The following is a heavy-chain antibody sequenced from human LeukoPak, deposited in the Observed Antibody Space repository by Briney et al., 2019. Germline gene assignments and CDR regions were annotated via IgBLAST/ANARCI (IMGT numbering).Heavy chain of an antibody. CDR3: ARVSTEKKFDY. Sequence: PSETLSLTCTVSGDSISSYYWSWIRQPPGKGLEWIGYIYFTGSTSYNPSLKSRVTISVDTSKNQFSLKVSSVTAADTAVYYCARVSTEKKFDYWGQGTLVTVSS. J-gene: IGHJ4*02. CDR1: GDSISSYY. D-gene: IGHD4-17*01. CDR2: IYFTGST. V-gene: IGHV4-59*12.